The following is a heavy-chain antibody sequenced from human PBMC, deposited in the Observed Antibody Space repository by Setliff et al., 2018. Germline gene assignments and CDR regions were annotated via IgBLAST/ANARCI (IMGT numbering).Heavy chain of an antibody. D-gene: IGHD5-18*01. Sequence: PGGSLRLSCAASGFTFSSYAMYWVRQAPGMGLELVSALSSDGSRAYYADSVKDRFFISRDNSKNTLFLQMGSLRGEDKAVYYCARGGAFSYGYPLHHWGQGTLVTV. CDR3: ARGGAFSYGYPLHH. CDR2: LSSDGSRA. J-gene: IGHJ5*02. V-gene: IGHV3-64*02. CDR1: GFTFSSYA.